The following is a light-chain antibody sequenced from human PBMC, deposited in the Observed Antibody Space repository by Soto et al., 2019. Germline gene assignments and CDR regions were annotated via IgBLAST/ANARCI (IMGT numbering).Light chain of an antibody. CDR2: AAS. J-gene: IGKJ1*01. CDR1: QGIKNY. CDR3: QQYNSYRT. V-gene: IGKV1-9*01. Sequence: DIQLTQSPSFLSASVGERGTITCRASQGIKNYLAWYQEKPGKAPKLLIYAASTLQSGVPSRFSGSGSGTEFTLPISSLQPDDFATYYCQQYNSYRTFGQGTKVDI.